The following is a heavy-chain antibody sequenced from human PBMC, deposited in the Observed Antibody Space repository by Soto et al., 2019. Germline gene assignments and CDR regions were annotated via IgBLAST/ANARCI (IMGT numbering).Heavy chain of an antibody. CDR2: AQPGYSDT. V-gene: IGHV5-51*01. CDR1: GYRFSSFW. D-gene: IGHD6-13*01. J-gene: IGHJ4*02. CDR3: ARNGYSSSWYPDH. Sequence: GESLKISCQASGYRFSSFWIGWVRQMPGKGLEWMGIAQPGYSDTRYSPAFQGHVTISADESTNTAYLQWSSLRASDTAMYFCARNGYSSSWYPDHWGQGTMGTVS.